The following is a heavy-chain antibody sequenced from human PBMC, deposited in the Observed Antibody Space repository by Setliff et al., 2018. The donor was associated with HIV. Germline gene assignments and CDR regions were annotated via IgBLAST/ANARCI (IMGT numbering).Heavy chain of an antibody. CDR1: GGSISGYH. J-gene: IGHJ4*02. V-gene: IGHV4-34*01. D-gene: IGHD5-18*01. Sequence: SETLSLTCSVSGGSISGYHWSWIRQPPGKGLEWIGEIDYSGSPNYNPSLKSRVTISIDTSKKQFSLRLTSVTAADTAVYYCARVARYSYGSFESWGQGTLVTVSS. CDR3: ARVARYSYGSFES. CDR2: IDYSGSP.